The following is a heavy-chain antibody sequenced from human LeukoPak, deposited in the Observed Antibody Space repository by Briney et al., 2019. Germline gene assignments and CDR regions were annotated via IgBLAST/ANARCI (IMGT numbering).Heavy chain of an antibody. CDR3: ARLTLSQSRSVLDAFDI. CDR1: GDSVSIYY. D-gene: IGHD2/OR15-2a*01. Sequence: PSETLSLTCTVSGDSVSIYYWSWIRQPPGKGLEWIGYIYYRGNTNYNPSLKSRVTMAVDTSKNQFSLKLSSVTAADTAVFYCARLTLSQSRSVLDAFDIWGQGTMVTVS. J-gene: IGHJ3*02. V-gene: IGHV4-59*08. CDR2: IYYRGNT.